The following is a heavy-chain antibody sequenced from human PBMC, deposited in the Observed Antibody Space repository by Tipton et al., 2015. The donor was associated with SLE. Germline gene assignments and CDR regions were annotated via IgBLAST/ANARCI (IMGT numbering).Heavy chain of an antibody. Sequence: TLSLTCAVYGGSFSGYYWSWIRQPPGKGLEWIGEINHSGSTNYNPSPKSRVTISVDTSKNQFSLKLSSVTAADTAVYYCARREAAGTGTALDYWGQGTLVTVSS. J-gene: IGHJ4*02. CDR2: INHSGST. D-gene: IGHD6-13*01. CDR1: GGSFSGYY. V-gene: IGHV4-34*09. CDR3: ARREAAGTGTALDY.